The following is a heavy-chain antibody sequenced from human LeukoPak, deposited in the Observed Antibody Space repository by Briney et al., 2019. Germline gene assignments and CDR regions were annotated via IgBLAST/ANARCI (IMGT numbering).Heavy chain of an antibody. J-gene: IGHJ3*02. D-gene: IGHD3-3*01. CDR3: ARDRYYDFWSGYYFTHDAFDI. CDR2: IYYSGST. V-gene: IGHV4-30-4*08. CDR1: GGSISSGDYY. Sequence: PSETLSLTCTVSGGSISSGDYYWSWIRQPQGKGLEWIGYIYYSGSTYYNPSLKSRVTISVDTSKNQFSLKLSSVTAADTAVYYCARDRYYDFWSGYYFTHDAFDIWGQGTMVTVSS.